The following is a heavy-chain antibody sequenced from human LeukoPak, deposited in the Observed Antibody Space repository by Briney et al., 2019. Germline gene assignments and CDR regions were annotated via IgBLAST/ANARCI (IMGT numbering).Heavy chain of an antibody. J-gene: IGHJ4*02. CDR1: GFTSSNYE. V-gene: IGHV3-48*03. Sequence: GGSLRLSCAASGFTSSNYEMHWVRRAPGKGLEWVSYISSGGSTVFYADSGKGRFTVSRDNAKNSLYLQMSSLRAEDTAVYYCARGGSFVEYWGQGTLVSVSS. CDR3: ARGGSFVEY. CDR2: ISSGGSTV. D-gene: IGHD3-10*01.